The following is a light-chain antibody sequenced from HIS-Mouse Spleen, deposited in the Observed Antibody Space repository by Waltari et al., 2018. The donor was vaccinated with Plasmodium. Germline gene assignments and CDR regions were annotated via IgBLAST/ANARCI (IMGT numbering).Light chain of an antibody. CDR2: KDS. V-gene: IGLV3-27*01. J-gene: IGLJ3*02. CDR3: YSAADNNR. Sequence: SYELTQPSSVSVSPGQTARITCSGDVLAKKYARWFQQKPGQAPVLVIYKDSERPSGIPERFSCSSSGTTVTLTISGAQVEDEADYYCYSAADNNRFGGGTKLTVL. CDR1: VLAKKY.